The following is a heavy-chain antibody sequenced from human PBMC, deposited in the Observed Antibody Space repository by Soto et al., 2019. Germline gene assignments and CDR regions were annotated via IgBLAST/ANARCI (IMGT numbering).Heavy chain of an antibody. CDR2: IYYSGSA. V-gene: IGHV4-39*01. CDR1: GGSISSSTYY. Sequence: QLQLQESGPGLVKPSETLSLTCTVSGGSISSSTYYWGWIRQRPGKGLEWIGMIYYSGSAYYNPSLKSRVTISIDTSKNHFSLRLSSVTAADTAVYYCARHGVDYGDYASYYYYGMDVWGRGTTVTVSS. D-gene: IGHD4-17*01. CDR3: ARHGVDYGDYASYYYYGMDV. J-gene: IGHJ6*02.